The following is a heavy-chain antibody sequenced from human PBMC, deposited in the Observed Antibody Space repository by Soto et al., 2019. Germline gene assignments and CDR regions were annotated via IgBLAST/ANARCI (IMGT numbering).Heavy chain of an antibody. Sequence: EVQLVESGGGLVKPGGSLKLSCSASGFYFIDAWMSWVRQAPGKGLEWVARIKSRGSGGTTDYAAPVKGRFTISRDDSKNVIFLQMDSLKTDDTAVYYCNCNHDFYYRMDDWGKGTTVTVSS. CDR2: IKSRGSGGTT. J-gene: IGHJ6*04. D-gene: IGHD4-4*01. CDR3: NCNHDFYYRMDD. CDR1: GFYFIDAW. V-gene: IGHV3-15*01.